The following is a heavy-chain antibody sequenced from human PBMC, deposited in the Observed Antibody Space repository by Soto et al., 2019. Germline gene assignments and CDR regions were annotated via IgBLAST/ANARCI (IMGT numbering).Heavy chain of an antibody. J-gene: IGHJ5*02. Sequence: ASGTPFLTRTVSGGSFLPNYWAWILQPPGKGLEWIGYIYYAGSTSYNPSLKSRVTLSVDTSKNQFSLKLSSVTAADTAVYYCARQSASYSNWFDPWGQGTLVTVSS. CDR1: GGSFLPNY. CDR3: ARQSASYSNWFDP. CDR2: IYYAGST. V-gene: IGHV4-59*08. D-gene: IGHD1-26*01.